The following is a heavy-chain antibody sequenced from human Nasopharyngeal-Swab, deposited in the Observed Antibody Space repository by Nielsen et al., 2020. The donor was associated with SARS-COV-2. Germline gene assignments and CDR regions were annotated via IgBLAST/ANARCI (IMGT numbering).Heavy chain of an antibody. D-gene: IGHD1-26*01. CDR3: ARPQWELLTFDY. CDR2: IYYSGST. V-gene: IGHV4-39*01. J-gene: IGHJ4*02. Sequence: WIRQPPGKGLEWIGSIYYSGSTYYNPSLKSRVTISVDTSKNQLSLKLSSVTAADTAVYYCARPQWELLTFDYWGQGTLVTVSS.